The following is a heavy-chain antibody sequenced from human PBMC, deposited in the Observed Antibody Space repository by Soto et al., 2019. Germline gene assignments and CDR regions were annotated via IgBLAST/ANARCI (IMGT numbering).Heavy chain of an antibody. CDR2: IIPSSGVA. Sequence: QAQLVQSGAEVKKPGASVKVSCKASGYTFTKHYMHWLRQAPGPGLEWMGWIIPSSGVATYAQKFQRRGTMTRDTSISTAYMELSMLRSDDTAVYDCAKNLRVTIPDGFDIWGQGTMVTVSS. J-gene: IGHJ3*02. V-gene: IGHV1-2*02. CDR1: GYTFTKHY. CDR3: AKNLRVTIPDGFDI. D-gene: IGHD2-21*01.